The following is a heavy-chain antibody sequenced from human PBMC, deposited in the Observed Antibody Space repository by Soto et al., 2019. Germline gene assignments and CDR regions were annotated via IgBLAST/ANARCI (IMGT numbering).Heavy chain of an antibody. Sequence: QVQLQQWGAGLLKPSETLSLTCAVYGGSFSGYYWSWIRQPPGKGLECIGEINHRGSTNYNPSLKSRVTLSVDTSKNQFSLKLSSVTAADAAVYYCARGVTIFGVAQIYYYYYGMDVWGQGTTVTVSS. V-gene: IGHV4-34*01. D-gene: IGHD3-3*01. J-gene: IGHJ6*02. CDR2: INHRGST. CDR1: GGSFSGYY. CDR3: ARGVTIFGVAQIYYYYYGMDV.